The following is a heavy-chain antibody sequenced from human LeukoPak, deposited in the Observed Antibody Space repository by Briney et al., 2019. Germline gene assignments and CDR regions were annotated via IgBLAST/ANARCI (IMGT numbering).Heavy chain of an antibody. CDR3: TTYSAFDV. Sequence: GGSLRLSCASSGFTFSSYWMKWIRQPPGKGLEWVASINQDASEKHLVDSVKGRFTISRDNAKNSVFLQMNSLRVEDTAVYYCTTYSAFDVWGQGTMVTVS. J-gene: IGHJ3*01. CDR2: INQDASEK. V-gene: IGHV3-7*05. CDR1: GFTFSSYW. D-gene: IGHD4-17*01.